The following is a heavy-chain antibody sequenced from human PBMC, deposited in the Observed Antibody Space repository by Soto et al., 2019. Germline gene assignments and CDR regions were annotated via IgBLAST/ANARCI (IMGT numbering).Heavy chain of an antibody. CDR3: ARAVGGYCSGGSCPPPYYYYYYMDV. V-gene: IGHV4-34*01. D-gene: IGHD2-15*01. Sequence: QVQLQQWGAGLLKPSETLSLTCAVYGGSFSGYYWSWIRQPPGKGLELIGEINHSGSTNYNPSLKSRVTISVDTSKNHCSLKLSSVTAADTAVYYCARAVGGYCSGGSCPPPYYYYYYMDVWGKGTTVTVSS. CDR1: GGSFSGYY. J-gene: IGHJ6*03. CDR2: INHSGST.